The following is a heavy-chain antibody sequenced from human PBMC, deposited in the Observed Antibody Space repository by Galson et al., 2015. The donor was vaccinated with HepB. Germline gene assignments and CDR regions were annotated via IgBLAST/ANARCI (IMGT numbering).Heavy chain of an antibody. CDR2: FDPEDGET. CDR3: ATDPDRIAVAGTSFDY. Sequence: SVKVSCKVSGYTLTELSMHWVRQAPGKGLEWMGGFDPEDGETIYAQKFQGRVTMTEDTSTDTAYMELSSLRSEDTAVYYCATDPDRIAVAGTSFDYWGQGTLVTVSS. J-gene: IGHJ4*02. V-gene: IGHV1-24*01. CDR1: GYTLTELS. D-gene: IGHD6-19*01.